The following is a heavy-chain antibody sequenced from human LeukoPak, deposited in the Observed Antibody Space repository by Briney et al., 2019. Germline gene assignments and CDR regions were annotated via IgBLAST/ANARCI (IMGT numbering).Heavy chain of an antibody. J-gene: IGHJ3*02. D-gene: IGHD3-16*01. CDR1: GFTFSSYS. CDR3: ARGGDPSRFGAFDI. V-gene: IGHV3-21*01. Sequence: GGSLRLSCAASGFTFSSYSMNWVRQAPGKGLEWVSSISSSSSYIYYADSVKGRFTISRDNAKNSLYLQMNSLRAEDTAVYYCARGGDPSRFGAFDIWGQGTMVTVSS. CDR2: ISSSSSYI.